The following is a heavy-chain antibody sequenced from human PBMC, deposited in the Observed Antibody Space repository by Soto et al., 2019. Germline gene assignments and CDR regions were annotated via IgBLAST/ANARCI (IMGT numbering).Heavy chain of an antibody. J-gene: IGHJ6*02. CDR1: GGTFSSYA. CDR2: IIPIFGTA. CDR3: ARNRGRRVYYYYYGMDV. V-gene: IGHV1-69*13. Sequence: SVKVSCKASGGTFSSYAISWVRQAPGQGLEWMGGIIPIFGTANYAQKFQGRVTITADESTSTAYMELRSLRSEDTAVNYCARNRGRRVYYYYYGMDVWGQGTTVTVSS.